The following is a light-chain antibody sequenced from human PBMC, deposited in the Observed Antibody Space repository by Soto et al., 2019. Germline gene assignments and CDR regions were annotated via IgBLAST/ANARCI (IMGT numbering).Light chain of an antibody. CDR2: AAS. CDR3: QHYYNTPYT. CDR1: QSISSY. Sequence: DIQMTQSPSSLSASVGDRVTISCRASQSISSYLNWYQQKPGKVPKLLSYAASSLQSGVPSRFRGSGSGTDFTLTINSLQPEDFASYDCQHYYNTPYTFGQGTKLEMK. V-gene: IGKV1-39*01. J-gene: IGKJ2*01.